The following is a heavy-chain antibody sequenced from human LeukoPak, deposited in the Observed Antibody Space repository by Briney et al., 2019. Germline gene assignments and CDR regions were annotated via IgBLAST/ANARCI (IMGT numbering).Heavy chain of an antibody. D-gene: IGHD4-23*01. J-gene: IGHJ4*02. CDR3: ARVGWNGGNSGRVLVGDY. V-gene: IGHV1-69*13. CDR1: GGTFSSYA. CDR2: IIPIFGTA. Sequence: SVKVSCKASGGTFSSYAISWVRQAPGQGLEWMGGIIPIFGTANYAQKFQGRVTITADESTSTAYMELSSLRSEDTAVYYCARVGWNGGNSGRVLVGDYWGQGTLVTVSS.